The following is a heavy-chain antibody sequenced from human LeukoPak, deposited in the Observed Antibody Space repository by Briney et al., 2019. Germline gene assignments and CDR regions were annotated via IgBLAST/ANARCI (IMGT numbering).Heavy chain of an antibody. V-gene: IGHV4-38-2*01. Sequence: SETLSLTCAVSGYSISSGYYWGWIRQPPGKGLEWIGTLYHSGSTYYNPSLKSRVTISVDTSKNQFSLKLTSVTAADTAVYYCARGLYYQEYWGQGTLVTVSS. J-gene: IGHJ4*02. CDR1: GYSISSGYY. CDR2: LYHSGST. D-gene: IGHD2-8*01. CDR3: ARGLYYQEY.